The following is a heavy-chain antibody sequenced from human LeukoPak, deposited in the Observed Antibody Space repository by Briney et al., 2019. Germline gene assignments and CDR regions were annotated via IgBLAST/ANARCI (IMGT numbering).Heavy chain of an antibody. D-gene: IGHD3-22*01. V-gene: IGHV4-39*07. CDR2: ISYSGST. Sequence: SETLSLTCTVSGGSISSSSYYWGWIRQPPGKGLEWIGSISYSGSTHYNPSLKSRVTISVDTSKNQFSLKLSSVTAADTAAYYCTRDRTHSSGYPEYWDQGTLVTVSS. J-gene: IGHJ4*02. CDR3: TRDRTHSSGYPEY. CDR1: GGSISSSSYY.